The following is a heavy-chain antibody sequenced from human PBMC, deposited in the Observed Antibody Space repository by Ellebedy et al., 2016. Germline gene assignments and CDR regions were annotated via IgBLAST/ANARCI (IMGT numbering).Heavy chain of an antibody. CDR2: VSYDGNNK. CDR3: AKRMLGYEGMFDC. CDR1: GFTFNNFG. D-gene: IGHD3-22*01. V-gene: IGHV3-30*18. Sequence: GGSLRLXXAASGFTFNNFGMHWVRQTPDKGLHWVAIVSYDGNNKHYADSVKGRFTISRDNSKNTLYLQVDSLRPEDTAVYYCAKRMLGYEGMFDCWGQGTVVTVSS. J-gene: IGHJ4*02.